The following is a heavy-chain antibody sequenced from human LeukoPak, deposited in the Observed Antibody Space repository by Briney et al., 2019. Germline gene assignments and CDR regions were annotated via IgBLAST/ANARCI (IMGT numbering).Heavy chain of an antibody. D-gene: IGHD2-2*01. CDR3: AKEGYQLLIYYYGMDV. J-gene: IGHJ6*02. CDR1: GFTFDDYA. V-gene: IGHV3-9*01. CDR2: ISWNSGSI. Sequence: PGGSLRLPCAASGFTFDDYAMHWVRQAPGKGLEWVSGISWNSGSIGYADSVKGRFTISRDNAKNSLYLQMNSLRAEDTALYYCAKEGYQLLIYYYGMDVWGQGTTVTVSS.